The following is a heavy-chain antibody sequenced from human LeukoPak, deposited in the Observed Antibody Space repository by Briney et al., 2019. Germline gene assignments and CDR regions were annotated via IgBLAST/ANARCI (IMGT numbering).Heavy chain of an antibody. V-gene: IGHV3-48*04. CDR1: GFTFSSYS. CDR2: ISSSSSTI. Sequence: GGSLRLSCAASGFTFSSYSMNWVRQAPGKGLEWVSYISSSSSTIYYADSVKGRFTISRDNAKNSLYLQMNSLRAEDTAVYYCARVLSWSDDAFDIWGQGTMVTVSS. D-gene: IGHD6-13*01. CDR3: ARVLSWSDDAFDI. J-gene: IGHJ3*02.